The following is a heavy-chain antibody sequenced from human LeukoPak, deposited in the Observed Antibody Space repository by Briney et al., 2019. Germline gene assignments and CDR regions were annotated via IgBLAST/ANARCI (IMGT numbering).Heavy chain of an antibody. CDR3: ARSAEDLDDEYYFNY. J-gene: IGHJ4*02. CDR2: IFHSGSA. CDR1: GYSISSGYY. Sequence: SETLSLTCAVSGYSISSGYYWGWIRQPPGKGLEWIGSIFHSGSAYQNPSLKSRVTISLDTSKNHYSLKMSSVTAADTAVYYCARSAEDLDDEYYFNYWGQGTLVTVSS. V-gene: IGHV4-38-2*01.